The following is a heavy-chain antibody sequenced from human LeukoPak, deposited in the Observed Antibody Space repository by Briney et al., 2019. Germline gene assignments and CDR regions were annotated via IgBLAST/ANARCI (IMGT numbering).Heavy chain of an antibody. CDR2: ISGDGGST. Sequence: PGGSLRLSCAASGFTFDDYAMHWVRQAPGKGLEWVSLISGDGGSTYYADSVKGRFTISRDNSKNSLYLQMNSLRTEDTVLYYCASGYHPGDYWGQGTLVTVSS. D-gene: IGHD3-3*01. V-gene: IGHV3-43*02. CDR3: ASGYHPGDY. J-gene: IGHJ4*02. CDR1: GFTFDDYA.